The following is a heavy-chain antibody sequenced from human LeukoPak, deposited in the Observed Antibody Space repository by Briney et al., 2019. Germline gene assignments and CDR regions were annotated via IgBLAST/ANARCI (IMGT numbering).Heavy chain of an antibody. D-gene: IGHD3-10*01. CDR3: ARDSGEVPYY. CDR1: GYTLNGYY. CDR2: INPNNGGT. Sequence: GASVKVSRKSSGYTLNGYYMHWVRQAPGQGLEWMGWINPNNGGTKYAQNFQGRVTMTRDTSISTAYMELDRLRFDDTAVYYCARDSGEVPYYWGQGTLVTVSS. J-gene: IGHJ4*02. V-gene: IGHV1-2*02.